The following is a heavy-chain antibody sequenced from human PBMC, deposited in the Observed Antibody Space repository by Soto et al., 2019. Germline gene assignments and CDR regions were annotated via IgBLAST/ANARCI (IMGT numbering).Heavy chain of an antibody. Sequence: PGGSLRLSCAASGFTFSSYWMSWVRQAPGKGLEWVANIKQDGSEKYYVDSVKGRFTISRDNAKNSLYLQMNSLRAEDTAVYYCASEAFTGYSGYDWGYYDSSGYYYIDYWGQGTLVTVSS. J-gene: IGHJ4*02. CDR1: GFTFSSYW. CDR3: ASEAFTGYSGYDWGYYDSSGYYYIDY. D-gene: IGHD3-22*01. V-gene: IGHV3-7*05. CDR2: IKQDGSEK.